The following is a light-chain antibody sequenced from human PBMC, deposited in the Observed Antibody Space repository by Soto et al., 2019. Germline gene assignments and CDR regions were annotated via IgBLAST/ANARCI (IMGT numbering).Light chain of an antibody. CDR2: KAS. CDR1: QTISSW. Sequence: DIQMTQSPSTLSGSVGDRVTITCRASQTISSWLAWYQQKPGKAPKLLIYKASTLKSGVPSRFSGSGSGTEFTLTISSLQPYDFATYYCQHYNSYSEVFGQGTKVVLK. V-gene: IGKV1-5*03. CDR3: QHYNSYSEV. J-gene: IGKJ1*01.